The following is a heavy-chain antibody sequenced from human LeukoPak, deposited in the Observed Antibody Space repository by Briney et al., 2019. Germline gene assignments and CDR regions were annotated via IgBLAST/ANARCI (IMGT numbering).Heavy chain of an antibody. J-gene: IGHJ4*02. Sequence: ASVKVSCRASGYTFTSYGISWVRQAPGQGLEWMGWISAYNGNTNYAQKLQGRVTMTTDTSTSTAYMELRSLRSDDTAVYYCASKRYTAPYYFDSWGQGPLVTVSS. CDR1: GYTFTSYG. CDR3: ASKRYTAPYYFDS. V-gene: IGHV1-18*01. D-gene: IGHD5-18*01. CDR2: ISAYNGNT.